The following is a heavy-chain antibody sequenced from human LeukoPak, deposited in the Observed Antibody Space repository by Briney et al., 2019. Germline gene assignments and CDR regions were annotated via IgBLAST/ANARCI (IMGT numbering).Heavy chain of an antibody. D-gene: IGHD5-12*01. J-gene: IGHJ4*02. CDR3: ARVIEDSGYETDY. V-gene: IGHV1-2*02. CDR1: GYTFTGYY. CDR2: INPNSGGT. Sequence: ASVKVSCKASGYTFTGYYMHWVRQAPGQGLEWMGWINPNSGGTNYAQKFQGRVTMTRDTSISTAYMELSRLRSDDTAVYYCARVIEDSGYETDYWGQGTLVTVSS.